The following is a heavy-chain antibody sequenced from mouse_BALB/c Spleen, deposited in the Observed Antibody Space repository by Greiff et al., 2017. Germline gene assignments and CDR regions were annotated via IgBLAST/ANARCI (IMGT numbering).Heavy chain of an antibody. V-gene: IGHV5-12-1*01. CDR3: ARHEDYYGSSPYYYAMDY. Sequence: EVKLVESGGGLVKPGGSLKLSCAASGFAFSSYDMSWVRQTPEKRLEWVAYISSGGGSTYYPDTVKGRFTISRDNAKNTLYLQMSSLKSEDTAMYYCARHEDYYGSSPYYYAMDYWGQGTSVTVSS. J-gene: IGHJ4*01. CDR1: GFAFSSYD. CDR2: ISSGGGST. D-gene: IGHD1-1*01.